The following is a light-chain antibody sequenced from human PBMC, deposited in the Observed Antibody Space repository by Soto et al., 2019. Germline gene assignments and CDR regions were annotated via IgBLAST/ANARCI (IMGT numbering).Light chain of an antibody. CDR3: QQYYSYSPYT. V-gene: IGKV1-5*01. CDR2: HAS. J-gene: IGKJ2*01. Sequence: DIPMTQSPSSLSASVEDRVTITCRASQSISNWLAWYQQKPGKAPKLLIYHASNLESGVPSRFSGSGSGTEFTLTISRLQPDDFATYYCQQYYSYSPYTFGQGTKLEIK. CDR1: QSISNW.